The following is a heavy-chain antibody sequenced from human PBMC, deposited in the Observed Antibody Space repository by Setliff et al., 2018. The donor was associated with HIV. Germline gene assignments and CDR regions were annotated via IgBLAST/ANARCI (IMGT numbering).Heavy chain of an antibody. D-gene: IGHD3-9*01. V-gene: IGHV4-31*03. Sequence: PSETLSLTCKVSGDSVNSYNYYWSWIRQHPGKGLEWIGYIYYSGSSYCNPSVRSRVIMSLDTSENHFSLKLSSVTAADTAVYYCVRNSFDYVEEEWGQGTQVTVSS. CDR1: GDSVNSYNYY. J-gene: IGHJ4*02. CDR3: VRNSFDYVEEE. CDR2: IYYSGSS.